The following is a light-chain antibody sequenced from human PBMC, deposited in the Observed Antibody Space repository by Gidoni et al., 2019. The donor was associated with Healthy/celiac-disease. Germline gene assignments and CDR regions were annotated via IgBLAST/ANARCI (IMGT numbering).Light chain of an antibody. Sequence: GDRDTIACRASQGISSALAWYQQKPGKDPKPLIYDASRLESGVPSRFSGSGCGTDFTLTSSSLQREDFATYDCQQFNSFITFGQGTRLEIK. V-gene: IGKV1-13*02. CDR1: QGISSA. J-gene: IGKJ5*01. CDR3: QQFNSFIT. CDR2: DAS.